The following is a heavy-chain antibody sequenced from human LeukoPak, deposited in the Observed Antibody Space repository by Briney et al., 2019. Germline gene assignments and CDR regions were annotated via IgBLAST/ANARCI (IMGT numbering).Heavy chain of an antibody. Sequence: GGSLRLSCAASGFTLSSYWMHWVRHAPGKGLEWVSRINNDGSSTKYADFVKGRFTISRDNAKNMLYLQMNSLRADDTAVYYCARDGDTVVVPIDYWGQGTLVTVTS. V-gene: IGHV3-74*01. CDR3: ARDGDTVVVPIDY. J-gene: IGHJ4*02. D-gene: IGHD5-18*01. CDR1: GFTLSSYW. CDR2: INNDGSST.